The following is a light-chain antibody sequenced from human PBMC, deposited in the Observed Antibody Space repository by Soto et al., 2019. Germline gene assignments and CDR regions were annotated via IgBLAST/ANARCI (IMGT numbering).Light chain of an antibody. CDR3: QQYGSSPPT. Sequence: EIVVTQSPGILSVSPGDRATLSCRASQSVGRNLAWYQQKPGQAPTLLIYAASTRATGLPARFSGSGSGTDFTLTISSLQSEDFAVYYCQQYGSSPPTFGQGTKVEVK. V-gene: IGKV3-15*01. CDR2: AAS. J-gene: IGKJ1*01. CDR1: QSVGRN.